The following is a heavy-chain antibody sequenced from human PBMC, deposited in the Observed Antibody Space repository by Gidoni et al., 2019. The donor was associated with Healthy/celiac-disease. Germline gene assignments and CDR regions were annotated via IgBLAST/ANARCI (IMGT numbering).Heavy chain of an antibody. Sequence: QVQLVQSGAEVKKPGASVKVSGKASGYTFTGYYMHCVRKAPGQGLEWMGWINPNSGGTNYAQKFQGRVTMTRDTSISTAYMELSRLRSDDTAVYYCARSKSNIVLMVYAMLTDVYWFDPWGQGTLVTVSS. CDR3: ARSKSNIVLMVYAMLTDVYWFDP. CDR1: GYTFTGYY. V-gene: IGHV1-2*02. CDR2: INPNSGGT. J-gene: IGHJ5*02. D-gene: IGHD2-8*01.